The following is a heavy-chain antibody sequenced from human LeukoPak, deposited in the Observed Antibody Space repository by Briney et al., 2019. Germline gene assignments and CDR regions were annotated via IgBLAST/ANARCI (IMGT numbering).Heavy chain of an antibody. CDR2: ITGSGGST. CDR3: AKNSPRYCGGDCPLDS. J-gene: IGHJ4*02. Sequence: GGSLRLSCATSEFTFSSYAMTWVRQAPGKGLEWVSAITGSGGSTYYADSVEGRFTISRDNFKNMLYLQMDSLRAEDTALYYCAKNSPRYCGGDCPLDSWGQGTLVTVSS. D-gene: IGHD2-21*02. V-gene: IGHV3-23*01. CDR1: EFTFSSYA.